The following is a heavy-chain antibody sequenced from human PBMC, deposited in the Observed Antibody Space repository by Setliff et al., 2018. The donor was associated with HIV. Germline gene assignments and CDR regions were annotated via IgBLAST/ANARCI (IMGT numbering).Heavy chain of an antibody. CDR1: GDPISTYY. D-gene: IGHD3-22*01. Sequence: SETLSLTCTVSGDPISTYYWSWVRKPPGKGLEWTGYVYYSGSTSYSPSLRGRVTMSVDPSKNQFSLKLNSVTAADTAIYYCARGNYDTSDYYTNFYYYYMDVWGKGTAVTVSS. CDR2: VYYSGST. J-gene: IGHJ6*03. V-gene: IGHV4-59*01. CDR3: ARGNYDTSDYYTNFYYYYMDV.